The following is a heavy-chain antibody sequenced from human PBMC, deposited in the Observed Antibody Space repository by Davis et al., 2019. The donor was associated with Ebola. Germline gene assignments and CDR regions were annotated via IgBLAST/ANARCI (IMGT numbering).Heavy chain of an antibody. CDR2: INPNSGGT. D-gene: IGHD3-22*01. V-gene: IGHV1-2*02. CDR3: ARQHYYDSSGYLYYYYGMDV. J-gene: IGHJ6*02. Sequence: ASVKVSCKASGYTFSSYYMHWVRQAPGQGLEWMGWINPNSGGTNYAQKFQGRVTMTRDTSISTAYMELSRLRSDDTAVYYCARQHYYDSSGYLYYYYGMDVWGQGTTVTVSS. CDR1: GYTFSSYY.